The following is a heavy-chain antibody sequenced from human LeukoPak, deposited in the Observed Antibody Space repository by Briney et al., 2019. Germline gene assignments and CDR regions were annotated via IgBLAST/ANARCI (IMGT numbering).Heavy chain of an antibody. CDR1: GGSISSYC. CDR3: ARGSEQWLAHDY. V-gene: IGHV4-59*01. D-gene: IGHD6-19*01. CDR2: IYYSGST. J-gene: IGHJ4*02. Sequence: SETLSLTCTVSGGSISSYCWSWIRQPPGKGLEWIGYIYYSGSTNYNPSLKSRVTISVDTSKNRFSLKLSSVTAADTAVYYCARGSEQWLAHDYWGQGTLVTVSS.